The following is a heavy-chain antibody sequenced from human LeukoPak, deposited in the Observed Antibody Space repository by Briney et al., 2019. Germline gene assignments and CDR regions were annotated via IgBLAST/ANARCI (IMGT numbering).Heavy chain of an antibody. CDR1: GGSISSGGYS. J-gene: IGHJ5*02. CDR2: IYHSGST. Sequence: PSQTLSLTCAVSGGSISSGGYSWSWIRQPPGKGLEWIGYIYHSGSTYCNPSLKGRVTISVDRSKNQFSLKLSSVTAADTAVYYCARDGKDYGDYGWFDPWGQGTLVTVSS. V-gene: IGHV4-30-2*01. D-gene: IGHD4-17*01. CDR3: ARDGKDYGDYGWFDP.